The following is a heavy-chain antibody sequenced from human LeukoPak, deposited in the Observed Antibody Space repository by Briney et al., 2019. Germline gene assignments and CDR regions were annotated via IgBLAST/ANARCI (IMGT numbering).Heavy chain of an antibody. CDR3: ARGSNWGGDY. J-gene: IGHJ4*02. V-gene: IGHV3-7*01. Sequence: PGGSLRLSCAASGFIFSNYWMSWVRQAPGKGLEWVATIKPDGSQRYYVDSVKGRFTVSKDNAKNSLYLQMNSLRAEDTAVYYCARGSNWGGDYWGQGTLVTVSS. CDR2: IKPDGSQR. D-gene: IGHD3-16*01. CDR1: GFIFSNYW.